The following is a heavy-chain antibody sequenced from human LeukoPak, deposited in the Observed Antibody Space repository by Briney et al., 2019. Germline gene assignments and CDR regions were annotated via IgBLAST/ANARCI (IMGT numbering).Heavy chain of an antibody. D-gene: IGHD3-10*01. CDR3: ARRVGGFGESASNWFDP. CDR1: GFTFSSYW. J-gene: IGHJ5*02. Sequence: PGGSLRLSCAASGFTFSSYWMSWVRQAPGKGLEWVANIKQDGSEKYYVDSVKGRFTISRDNAKNSLYLQMNSLRAEDTAVYYCARRVGGFGESASNWFDPWGQGTLVTVSS. CDR2: IKQDGSEK. V-gene: IGHV3-7*01.